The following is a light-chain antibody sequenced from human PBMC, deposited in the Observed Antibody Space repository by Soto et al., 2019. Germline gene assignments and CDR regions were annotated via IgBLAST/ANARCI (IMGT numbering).Light chain of an antibody. V-gene: IGKV1-5*02. Sequence: DIQMTQSPSTLFASVGDTVTVICRASQSVNGWLAWYKQKTGEAPNLLIYDASALPRGLPSWFSGSGSGTKCTLTVASLQPDDFATDYCRHYETFSGTFSQETNV. CDR2: DAS. CDR3: RHYETFSGT. CDR1: QSVNGW. J-gene: IGKJ1*01.